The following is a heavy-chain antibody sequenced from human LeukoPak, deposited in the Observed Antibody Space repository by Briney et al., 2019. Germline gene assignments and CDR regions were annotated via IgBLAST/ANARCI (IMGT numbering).Heavy chain of an antibody. CDR1: GFTVSSNY. V-gene: IGHV3-53*01. Sequence: GGSLRLSCAASGFTVSSNYMSWVRQAPGKGLEWVSVIYSGGSTYYADSVKGRFTISRDTSKNTLYLQMNSLRAEGTAVYYCARDSTTVTTDYWGQGTLVTVSS. D-gene: IGHD4-17*01. J-gene: IGHJ4*02. CDR2: IYSGGST. CDR3: ARDSTTVTTDY.